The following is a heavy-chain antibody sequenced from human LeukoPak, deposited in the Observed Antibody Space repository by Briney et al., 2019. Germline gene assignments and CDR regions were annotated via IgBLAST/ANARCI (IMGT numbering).Heavy chain of an antibody. D-gene: IGHD5-18*01. Sequence: SETLSLTCSGSGGSINRGGYYWNWVRQHPEKGLEWIGYIYFSGRTYYNPSLKSRVTISVDTSKNQFSLKLSSVTAADAAVYYCARSNTDLEAFDIWSQGTMVTVSS. V-gene: IGHV4-31*03. J-gene: IGHJ3*02. CDR2: IYFSGRT. CDR1: GGSINRGGYY. CDR3: ARSNTDLEAFDI.